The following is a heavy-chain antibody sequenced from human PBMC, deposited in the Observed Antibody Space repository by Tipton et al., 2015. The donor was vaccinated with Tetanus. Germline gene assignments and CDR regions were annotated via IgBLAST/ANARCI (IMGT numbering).Heavy chain of an antibody. CDR1: GFTFSSYA. V-gene: IGHV3-23*01. J-gene: IGHJ4*02. D-gene: IGHD6-13*01. CDR2: ISGSGGST. CDR3: AKGLTRGIAAAGHFDY. Sequence: SLRLSCAASGFTFSSYAMSWVRQAPGKGLEWVSAISGSGGSTYYADSVKGRFTISRDNSKNTLYLQMNSLRAEDTAVYYCAKGLTRGIAAAGHFDYWGQGALVAVSS.